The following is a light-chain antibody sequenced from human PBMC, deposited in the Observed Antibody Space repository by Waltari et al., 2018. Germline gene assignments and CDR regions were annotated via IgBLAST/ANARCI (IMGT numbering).Light chain of an antibody. CDR3: CSFTSRSTWV. CDR2: DVD. J-gene: IGLJ3*02. Sequence: QSALVQPPPASGSPVQSLTFSCTGTCTDVGGFHSVTSYQQHPAKAPQLLIFDVDNRPSGVSNRFSGSKSGNTASLTISGLQPEDESDYYCCSFTSRSTWVFGGGTKLTVL. V-gene: IGLV2-14*01. CDR1: CTDVGGFHS.